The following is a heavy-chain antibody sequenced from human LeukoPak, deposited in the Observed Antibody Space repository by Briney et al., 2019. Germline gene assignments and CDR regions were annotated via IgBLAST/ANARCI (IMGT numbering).Heavy chain of an antibody. Sequence: SVKVSCKASGGTFSSYAISWVRPAPGQGLEWMGRIIPIFGTANYAQKFQGRVTITTDESTSTAYMELSSLRSEDTAVYYCAAYDSSGPGLFEGAAFDIWGQGTMVTVSS. J-gene: IGHJ3*02. V-gene: IGHV1-69*05. CDR1: GGTFSSYA. D-gene: IGHD3-22*01. CDR2: IIPIFGTA. CDR3: AAYDSSGPGLFEGAAFDI.